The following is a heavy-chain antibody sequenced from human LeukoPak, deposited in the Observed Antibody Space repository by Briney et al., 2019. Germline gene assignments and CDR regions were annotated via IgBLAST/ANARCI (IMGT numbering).Heavy chain of an antibody. V-gene: IGHV3-15*01. CDR3: TTDYVWGSYEVY. D-gene: IGHD3-16*01. CDR2: IKSKTDGGTR. CDR1: GFTFSDAW. Sequence: GGSLRLSCAASGFTFSDAWMSWVRQLPGKGLEWVGRIKSKTDGGTRDYAAPVKGRFTISRHDSKNTLYLQMNSLKTEDTGIYYCTTDYVWGSYEVYWGQGTLVTVSS. J-gene: IGHJ4*02.